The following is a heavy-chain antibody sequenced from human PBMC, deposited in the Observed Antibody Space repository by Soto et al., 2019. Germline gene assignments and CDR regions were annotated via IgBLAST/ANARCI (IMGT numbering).Heavy chain of an antibody. CDR2: ISYDGSNK. CDR1: GFTFSSYG. J-gene: IGHJ6*02. Sequence: LRLSCAASGFTFSSYGMHWVRQAPGKGLEWVAVISYDGSNKYYAGSVKGRFTISRDNSKNTLYLQMNSLRAEDTAVYYCAKEIAAAAREHYCYGMDVWSQGTTVTAAS. D-gene: IGHD6-13*01. V-gene: IGHV3-30*18. CDR3: AKEIAAAAREHYCYGMDV.